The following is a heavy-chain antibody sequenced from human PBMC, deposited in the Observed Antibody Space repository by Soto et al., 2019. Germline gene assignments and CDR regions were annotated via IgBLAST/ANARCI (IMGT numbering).Heavy chain of an antibody. J-gene: IGHJ4*02. D-gene: IGHD3-10*01. Sequence: GASVKVSCKASGYTFTNYAMQWVRQAPGQGLEWMGWINAGNGHTKYSQRFQDRLTITRDTSASTAYMELSSLGSEDTAVYYCARGIWTMARGAYYFDNWGPGTLVTVSS. CDR3: ARGIWTMARGAYYFDN. CDR2: INAGNGHT. CDR1: GYTFTNYA. V-gene: IGHV1-3*01.